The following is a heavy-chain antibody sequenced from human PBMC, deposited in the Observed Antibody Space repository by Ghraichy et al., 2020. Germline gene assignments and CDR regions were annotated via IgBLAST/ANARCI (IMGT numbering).Heavy chain of an antibody. CDR2: ISGSGGRT. Sequence: GGSLRLSCAASGFPFRTYAMNWVRQAPGKGLDWVSGISGSGGRTYYTDAVKGRFTISRDNSKNTVHLHMNIVRVEDTATYYCAKRRLSGGVDWTLDYWGQGALGIVSS. D-gene: IGHD1-1*01. CDR1: GFPFRTYA. V-gene: IGHV3-23*01. J-gene: IGHJ4*02. CDR3: AKRRLSGGVDWTLDY.